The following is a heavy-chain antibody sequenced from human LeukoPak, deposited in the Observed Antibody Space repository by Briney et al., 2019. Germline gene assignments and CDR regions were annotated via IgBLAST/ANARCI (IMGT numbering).Heavy chain of an antibody. CDR3: ARDLGLELRRFDP. V-gene: IGHV3-21*01. CDR2: ISSSSSYI. J-gene: IGHJ5*02. Sequence: GGSLRLSCAASGFTFSSYSMNWVRQAPGKGLEWVSSISSSSSYIYYADSVKGRFTISRDNAKNSLYLQMNSLRAEDTAVYYCARDLGLELRRFDPWGQGTLVTVSS. CDR1: GFTFSSYS. D-gene: IGHD1-7*01.